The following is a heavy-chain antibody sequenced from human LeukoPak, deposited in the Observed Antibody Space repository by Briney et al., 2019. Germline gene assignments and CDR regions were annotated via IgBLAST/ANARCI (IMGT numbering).Heavy chain of an antibody. J-gene: IGHJ4*02. Sequence: GGSLRLSCAASGFTFTKYWMTWVRQAPGKGLEWVGNIKQDGSDKNYMDSVKGRFTISRDNTKNSVYLQMSSLRAEDTAVYYCGTTTLSATWNYWGQGTLVTVSS. V-gene: IGHV3-7*03. CDR2: IKQDGSDK. CDR1: GFTFTKYW. CDR3: GTTTLSATWNY. D-gene: IGHD3-16*02.